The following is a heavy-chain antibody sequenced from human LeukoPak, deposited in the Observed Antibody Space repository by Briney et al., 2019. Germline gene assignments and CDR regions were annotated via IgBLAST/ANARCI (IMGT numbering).Heavy chain of an antibody. D-gene: IGHD2-15*01. CDR1: GFTFSSYA. CDR3: ATDFLRPFVVVVAATTFDI. CDR2: ISGSGGST. J-gene: IGHJ3*02. Sequence: PGGSLRLSCAASGFTFSSYAMSWVRQAPGKGLEWVSAISGSGGSTYYADSVKGRFTISRDNSKNTLYLQMNSLRAEDTAVHYCATDFLRPFVVVVAATTFDIWGQGTMVTVSS. V-gene: IGHV3-23*01.